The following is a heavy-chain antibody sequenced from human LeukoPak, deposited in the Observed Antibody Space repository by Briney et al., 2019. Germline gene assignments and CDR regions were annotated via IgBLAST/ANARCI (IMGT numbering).Heavy chain of an antibody. J-gene: IGHJ4*02. CDR3: ARGRGSCSGGSCYDY. Sequence: PGGSLRPSCAASGFTISSNYMTWVRQAPGKGLEWVSVIYSGGSTFYADSVKGRFTLSRDNSKNTVYLQMNNLRAEDTAVYYCARGRGSCSGGSCYDYWGQGTLVTVSS. D-gene: IGHD2-15*01. V-gene: IGHV3-53*01. CDR1: GFTISSNY. CDR2: IYSGGST.